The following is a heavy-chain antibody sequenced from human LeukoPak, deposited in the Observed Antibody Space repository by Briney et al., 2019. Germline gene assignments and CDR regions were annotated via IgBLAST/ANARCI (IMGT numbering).Heavy chain of an antibody. CDR1: GFTFSSYW. V-gene: IGHV3-23*01. CDR3: AKDRRMAAAGTNYFDY. D-gene: IGHD6-13*01. J-gene: IGHJ4*02. CDR2: ISGSGDNT. Sequence: PGGSLRLSCAASGFTFSSYWMSWVRQAPGKGLEWVSTISGSGDNTHYADSVKGRFTFSRDNSKNTLYLQMNSLRAEDTAVYYCAKDRRMAAAGTNYFDYWGQGALVTVSS.